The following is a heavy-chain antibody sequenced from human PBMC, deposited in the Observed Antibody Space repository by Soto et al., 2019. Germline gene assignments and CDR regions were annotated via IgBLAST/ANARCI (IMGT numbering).Heavy chain of an antibody. CDR3: ARDLPYYANSGLGRFDI. CDR2: ISGYNGNT. D-gene: IGHD3-22*01. J-gene: IGHJ3*02. CDR1: GYPFTSYG. V-gene: IGHV1-18*04. Sequence: XSVKVSCKASGYPFTSYGISWVRQAPGQGLEWMGWISGYNGNTNYAQNLQGRVTMTTDTSTSTAYMELRSLRSDDTAVYYCARDLPYYANSGLGRFDICGQRTMVTVSS.